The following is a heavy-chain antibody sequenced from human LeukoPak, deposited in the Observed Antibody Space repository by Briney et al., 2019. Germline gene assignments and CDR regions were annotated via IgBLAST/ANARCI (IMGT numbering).Heavy chain of an antibody. V-gene: IGHV4-34*01. D-gene: IGHD6-19*01. J-gene: IGHJ3*02. CDR3: AREGSRDAFDI. CDR2: INHSGST. CDR1: GGSFTGYY. Sequence: SETLSLTCGVYGGSFTGYYWSWIRQPPGKGLEWIGKINHSGSTNYNPSLKSRLTISLHTSNNHFFLRLSSVTAADTAIYYCAREGSRDAFDIWGQGTMVTVSS.